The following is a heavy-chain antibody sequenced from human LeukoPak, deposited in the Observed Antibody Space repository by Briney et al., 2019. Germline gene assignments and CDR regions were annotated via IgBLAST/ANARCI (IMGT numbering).Heavy chain of an antibody. Sequence: GASVRVSCTASGYTFTSSGVSWVRQAPGQGLEWMGWISAYNGNTNHAQMLQGRVTMTTDTSTSTAYMGLRSLRSDDTAVYYCARDLRWEAAPGPFVYWGQGTLVTVSS. J-gene: IGHJ4*02. D-gene: IGHD6-13*01. CDR3: ARDLRWEAAPGPFVY. V-gene: IGHV1-18*01. CDR2: ISAYNGNT. CDR1: GYTFTSSG.